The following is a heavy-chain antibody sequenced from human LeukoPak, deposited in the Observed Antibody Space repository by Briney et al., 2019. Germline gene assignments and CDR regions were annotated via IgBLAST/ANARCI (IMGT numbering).Heavy chain of an antibody. D-gene: IGHD5-18*01. CDR3: ARENGEQLWPYFDY. Sequence: GGSLRLSCAASGFTFSSYAMHWVRQAPGKGLEWVAVISYDGSKKYYADFVKGRFTISRDNSKNTLYLQMNSLRAEDTAVYYCARENGEQLWPYFDYWGQGTLVTVSS. V-gene: IGHV3-30*04. J-gene: IGHJ4*02. CDR2: ISYDGSKK. CDR1: GFTFSSYA.